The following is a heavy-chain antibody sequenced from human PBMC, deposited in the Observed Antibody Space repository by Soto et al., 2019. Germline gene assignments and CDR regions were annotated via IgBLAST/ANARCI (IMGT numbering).Heavy chain of an antibody. V-gene: IGHV1-8*01. CDR3: ARKGGWLYSMDV. Sequence: AAVKVSCKASGYTFTSYDINWVRQATGQGLEWMGWMNPNSGNTGYAQKFQGRVTMTRNTSISTAYMELSSLRSEDTAVYYCARKGGWLYSMDVWGQGTTVTVSS. J-gene: IGHJ6*02. D-gene: IGHD3-22*01. CDR2: MNPNSGNT. CDR1: GYTFTSYD.